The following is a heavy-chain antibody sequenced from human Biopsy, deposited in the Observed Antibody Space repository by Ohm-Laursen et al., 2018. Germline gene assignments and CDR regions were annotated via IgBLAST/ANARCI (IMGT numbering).Heavy chain of an antibody. J-gene: IGHJ5*02. D-gene: IGHD2/OR15-2a*01. CDR3: ARAVRYRLLSDP. V-gene: IGHV1-8*01. CDR1: AYTFTTSD. Sequence: SYPASAYTFTTSDITCVRHATGHWPEWMGWMNPISANTGYAHKFRGRVTMTSDSSISTAYLEVSSLTFEDPAVYYCARAVRYRLLSDPWGQGTLVTVSS. CDR2: MNPISANT.